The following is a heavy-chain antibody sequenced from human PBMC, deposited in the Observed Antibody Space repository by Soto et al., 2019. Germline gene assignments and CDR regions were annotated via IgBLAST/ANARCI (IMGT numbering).Heavy chain of an antibody. J-gene: IGHJ6*03. CDR2: IRNDGSNK. CDR3: ARDGTDSHYMDV. Sequence: QVQLVESGGGVIQPGGSLRLSCAASGFTFYSYGMHWVRQAPGKGLEWVAVIRNDGSNKYYADSMKGRFTISRDNSKNTLYLQMNSLRAEDTAIYYCARDGTDSHYMDVWGKGTTVTVSS. V-gene: IGHV3-33*01. CDR1: GFTFYSYG. D-gene: IGHD6-13*01.